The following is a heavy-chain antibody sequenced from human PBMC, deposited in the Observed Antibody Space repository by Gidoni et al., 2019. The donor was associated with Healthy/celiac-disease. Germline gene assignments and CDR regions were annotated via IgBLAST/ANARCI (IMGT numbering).Heavy chain of an antibody. CDR1: AFTFSNAR. D-gene: IGHD1-26*01. CDR3: TTSDRGSYSMGYYYYGMDV. V-gene: IGHV3-15*01. Sequence: EVQLVASGGGLVKSGGSLRPSCAAYAFTFSNARISWVRQAPGKGLEWVGRNKSKTNGGATDYAAPVKGRFTISRDDSKNTLYLQMNSLKTEDTAVYYCTTSDRGSYSMGYYYYGMDVWGQGTTVTVSS. J-gene: IGHJ6*02. CDR2: NKSKTNGGAT.